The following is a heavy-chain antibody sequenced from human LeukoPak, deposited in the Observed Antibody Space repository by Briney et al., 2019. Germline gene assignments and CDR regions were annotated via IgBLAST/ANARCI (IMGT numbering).Heavy chain of an antibody. Sequence: GASVKVSCKASGYTFTDYNIHWVRQAPGQGLEWVGYINPKSGGTNYAQKFQGSVTMTRDTSINTAYMELSGLRSDDTAVYFCARDPVQIVSLHFGYWGQGTLVTVSS. J-gene: IGHJ4*02. V-gene: IGHV1-2*02. CDR1: GYTFTDYN. D-gene: IGHD3-3*01. CDR2: INPKSGGT. CDR3: ARDPVQIVSLHFGY.